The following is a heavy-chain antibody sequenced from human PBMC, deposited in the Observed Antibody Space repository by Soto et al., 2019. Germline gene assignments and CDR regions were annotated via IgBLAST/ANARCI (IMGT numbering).Heavy chain of an antibody. V-gene: IGHV1-2*02. CDR3: ARDMTYGDYVPFDY. CDR1: GYTFTGYY. D-gene: IGHD4-17*01. Sequence: QVQLVQSGAEVKKPGASVKVSCKASGYTFTGYYMHWVRQAPGQGLEWMGWINPNSGDTNYAQKFQGRVTMTRDTSISTAYMELSRLRSDDTAVYYCARDMTYGDYVPFDYWGQGTLVTVSS. J-gene: IGHJ4*02. CDR2: INPNSGDT.